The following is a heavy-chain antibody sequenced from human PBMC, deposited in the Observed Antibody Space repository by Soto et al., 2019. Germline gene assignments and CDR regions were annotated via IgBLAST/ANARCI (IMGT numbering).Heavy chain of an antibody. V-gene: IGHV1-69*01. CDR2: IIPIFGTA. D-gene: IGHD4-17*01. J-gene: IGHJ6*02. Sequence: QVQLVQSGAEVKKPGSSVKVSCKASGGTFSSYAISWVRQAPGQGLEWMGGIIPIFGTANYAQKFQGRVTITADESTSTAYMELSSLRSEDTAVYYCATRHDYGDYFYYGMGVWGQGTTVTVSS. CDR1: GGTFSSYA. CDR3: ATRHDYGDYFYYGMGV.